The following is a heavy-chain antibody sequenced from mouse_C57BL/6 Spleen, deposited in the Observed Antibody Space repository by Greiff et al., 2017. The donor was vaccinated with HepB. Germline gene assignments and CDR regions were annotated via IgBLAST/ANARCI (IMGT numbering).Heavy chain of an antibody. CDR1: GFSLTSYG. D-gene: IGHD2-1*01. V-gene: IGHV2-2*01. CDR3: ARNYYGNYVYYFDY. CDR2: IWSGGST. Sequence: VKLQESGPGLVQPSQSLSITCTVSGFSLTSYGVHWVRQSPGKGLEWLGVIWSGGSTDYNAAFISRLSISKDNSKSQVFFKMNSLQADDTAIYYCARNYYGNYVYYFDYWGQGTTLTVSS. J-gene: IGHJ2*01.